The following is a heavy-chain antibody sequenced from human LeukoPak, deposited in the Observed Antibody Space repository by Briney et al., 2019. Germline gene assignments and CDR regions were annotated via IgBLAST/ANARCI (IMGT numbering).Heavy chain of an antibody. D-gene: IGHD3-22*01. J-gene: IGHJ4*02. CDR1: GFTFSSYE. Sequence: PGGSLRLSCAASGFTFSSYEMNWVRQAPGKGLEWVSAISGSGGSTYYADSVKGRFTISRDKSKNTLYLQMNSLRAEDTAVYYCAKDLAYYYDSSGYWGQGTLVTVSS. V-gene: IGHV3-23*01. CDR2: ISGSGGST. CDR3: AKDLAYYYDSSGY.